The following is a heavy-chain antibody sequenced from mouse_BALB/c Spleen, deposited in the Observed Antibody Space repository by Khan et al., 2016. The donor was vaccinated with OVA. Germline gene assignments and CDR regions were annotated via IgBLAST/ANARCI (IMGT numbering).Heavy chain of an antibody. CDR2: ISPGSGDT. CDR1: GYTFTDYY. V-gene: IGHV1-77*01. Sequence: QVQLQQSGAELARPGASVKLSCKASGYTFTDYYINWVKQRTGQGLEWIGEISPGSGDTYYNEKFKGKATLTADTSSRPAYMQRISLTSEASAVYFCARRNYFGYALAYWGQGTRVTVSA. CDR3: ARRNYFGYALAY. J-gene: IGHJ3*01. D-gene: IGHD1-2*01.